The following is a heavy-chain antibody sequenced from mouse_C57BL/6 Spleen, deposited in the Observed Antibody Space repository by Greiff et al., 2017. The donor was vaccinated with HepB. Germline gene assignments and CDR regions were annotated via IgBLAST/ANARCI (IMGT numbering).Heavy chain of an antibody. D-gene: IGHD2-13*01. CDR2: IDPSDSYT. V-gene: IGHV1-69*01. Sequence: QVQLQQPGAELVMPGASVKLSCKASGYTFTSYWMHWVKQRPGQGLEWIGEIDPSDSYTNYNPKFKGKSTLTVDKSSRTAYMQLSSLTSEDSAVYYCARGIYYGDWYFDVWGTGTTVTVAS. CDR3: ARGIYYGDWYFDV. CDR1: GYTFTSYW. J-gene: IGHJ1*03.